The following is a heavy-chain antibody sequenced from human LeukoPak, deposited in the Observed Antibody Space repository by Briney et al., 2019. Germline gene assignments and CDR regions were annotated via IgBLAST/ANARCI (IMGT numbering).Heavy chain of an antibody. V-gene: IGHV1-46*01. CDR3: ARDRVAVAGFFDY. CDR2: INPSGGST. J-gene: IGHJ4*02. CDR1: GYTFTSYY. D-gene: IGHD6-19*01. Sequence: GPVKVSCKASGYTFTSYYMHWVRQAPGQGLEWMGIINPSGGSTSYAQKFQGRVTMTRDMSTSTVYMELSSLRSEDTAVYYCARDRVAVAGFFDYWGQGTLVTVSS.